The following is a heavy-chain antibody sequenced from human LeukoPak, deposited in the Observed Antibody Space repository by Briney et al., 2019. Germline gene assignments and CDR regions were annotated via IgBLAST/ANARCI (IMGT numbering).Heavy chain of an antibody. D-gene: IGHD3-3*01. CDR2: IKSKTDGGTT. CDR1: GFTFSNAW. Sequence: PGGSLRLSCAASGFTFSNAWMSWVRQAPGKGLEWVGRIKSKTDGGTTDYAAPVKGRFTISRDDSKNTLYLQMNSLKTEDTAVYYCTTLLYIYDFWSGGAYYFDYWGQGTLVTVSS. J-gene: IGHJ4*02. V-gene: IGHV3-15*01. CDR3: TTLLYIYDFWSGGAYYFDY.